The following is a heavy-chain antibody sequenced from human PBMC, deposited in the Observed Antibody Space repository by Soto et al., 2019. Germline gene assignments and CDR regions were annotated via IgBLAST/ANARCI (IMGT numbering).Heavy chain of an antibody. D-gene: IGHD3-22*01. J-gene: IGHJ4*01. Sequence: EVQLLESGGGLVQPEGSLRLSCVASGLTFSNYAMSWVRQAPGKGLEWVSLISGSGDSIYYADSVKGHFTISRDNSKNTLYLQMNSLRAEDTAVYYCANRNYYNRRGSIDPYFDFWGQGTLVTVSS. CDR2: ISGSGDSI. V-gene: IGHV3-23*01. CDR1: GLTFSNYA. CDR3: ANRNYYNRRGSIDPYFDF.